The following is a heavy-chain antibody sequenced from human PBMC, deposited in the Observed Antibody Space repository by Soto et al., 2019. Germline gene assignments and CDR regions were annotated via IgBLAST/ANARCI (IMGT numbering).Heavy chain of an antibody. D-gene: IGHD2-15*01. Sequence: GGSLRLSCAASGFTVSSNYMSWVRQAPGKGLEWVSAISGSGGSTYYADSVKGRFTISRDNSKNTLYLQMNSLRAEDTAVYYCAKDLGNIVVVYYMDVWGKGTTVTVSS. CDR2: ISGSGGST. V-gene: IGHV3-23*01. CDR3: AKDLGNIVVVYYMDV. CDR1: GFTVSSNY. J-gene: IGHJ6*03.